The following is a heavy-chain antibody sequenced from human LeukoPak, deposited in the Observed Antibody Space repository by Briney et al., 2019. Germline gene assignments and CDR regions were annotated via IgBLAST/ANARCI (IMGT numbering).Heavy chain of an antibody. Sequence: GRSLRLSCAASGFTFSSYAMHWVRQAPGKGLEWVSYISSSGSTIYYADSVKGRFTISRDNAKNSLYLQMNSLRAEDTAVYYCARGLWSSSNWRVSAFDFWGQGTMVTVSS. J-gene: IGHJ3*01. CDR2: ISSSGSTI. V-gene: IGHV3-48*03. CDR3: ARGLWSSSNWRVSAFDF. D-gene: IGHD6-13*01. CDR1: GFTFSSYA.